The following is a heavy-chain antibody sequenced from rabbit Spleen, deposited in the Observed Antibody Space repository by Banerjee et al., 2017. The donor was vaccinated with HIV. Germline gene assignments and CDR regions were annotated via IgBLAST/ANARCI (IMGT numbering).Heavy chain of an antibody. V-gene: IGHV1S40*01. CDR2: IFTGSSGTT. CDR1: GFSFSSRCW. CDR3: ARDTSSSFSSYGMDL. Sequence: QSLEESGGDLVKPGASLTLTCTASGFSFSSRCWISWVRQAPEKGLEWIADIFTGSSGTTYYASWAKGRFTISKTSSTTVTLQMTSLTASDTATYFCARDTSSSFSSYGMDLWGPGDPRHRL. D-gene: IGHD1-1*01. J-gene: IGHJ6*01.